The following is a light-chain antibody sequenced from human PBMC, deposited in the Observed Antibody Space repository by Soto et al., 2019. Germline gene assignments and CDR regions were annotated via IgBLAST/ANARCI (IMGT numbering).Light chain of an antibody. V-gene: IGKV3-20*01. J-gene: IGKJ1*01. CDR1: QSVSTNQ. Sequence: EISVTLSPGTLSVCPGWTATRSCRSSQSVSTNQLAWYQYKRGQAPRLVFHSATTRANAFPSRFSASGSGTDFTLTISGLQPEDFALYYCQVYGILPWTFGQGIKVDIK. CDR3: QVYGILPWT. CDR2: SAT.